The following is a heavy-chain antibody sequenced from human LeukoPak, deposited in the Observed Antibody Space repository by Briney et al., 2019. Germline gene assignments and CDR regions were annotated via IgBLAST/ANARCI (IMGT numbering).Heavy chain of an antibody. J-gene: IGHJ4*02. CDR1: GITLSHYG. Sequence: GGSLRLSCAVSGITLSHYGMSWVRQAPGKGLEWVAGISGSGGTTNYADSVKGRFTISRDNPKNTLFLHMNSLRAEDTAVYFCAKRGVVIRVILVGFHKEAYYFDSWGQGALVTVS. CDR3: AKRGVVIRVILVGFHKEAYYFDS. D-gene: IGHD3-22*01. V-gene: IGHV3-23*01. CDR2: ISGSGGTT.